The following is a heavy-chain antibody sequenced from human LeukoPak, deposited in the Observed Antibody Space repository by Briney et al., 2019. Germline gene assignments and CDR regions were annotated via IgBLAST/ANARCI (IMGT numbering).Heavy chain of an antibody. Sequence: SETLSLTCAVYGGSFSGYYWSWIRQPPGKGLEWIGEINHSESTNYNPSLKSRVTISVDTSKNQFSLKLSSVTAADTAVYYCARAYSSGWYRSYFQHWGQGTLVTVSS. CDR2: INHSEST. CDR3: ARAYSSGWYRSYFQH. CDR1: GGSFSGYY. J-gene: IGHJ1*01. V-gene: IGHV4-34*01. D-gene: IGHD6-19*01.